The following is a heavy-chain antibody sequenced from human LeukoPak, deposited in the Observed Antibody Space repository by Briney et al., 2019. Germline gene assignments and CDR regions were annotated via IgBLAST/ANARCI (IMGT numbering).Heavy chain of an antibody. V-gene: IGHV4-4*08. CDR2: IYLGGTT. CDR3: ARDGDYPYYYMDV. CDR1: GGSISSYY. Sequence: SETLSLTCTVSGGSISSYYWSWIRQPPGKGLQWIASIYLGGTTYYTPSLKSRVTISVDTSKNQLSLRLSSVTAADTAVYYCARDGDYPYYYMDVWGKGTTVTVSS. J-gene: IGHJ6*03. D-gene: IGHD3-16*01.